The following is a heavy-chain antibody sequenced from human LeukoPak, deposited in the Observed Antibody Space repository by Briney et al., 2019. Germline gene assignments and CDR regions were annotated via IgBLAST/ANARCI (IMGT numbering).Heavy chain of an antibody. CDR3: ARPGSSGYYPYYFDY. CDR2: IRSKTNNYAT. D-gene: IGHD3-22*01. J-gene: IGHJ4*02. Sequence: PGGSLRLSCAASGFSFSGPAIHWVRQASGKGLEWLGRIRSKTNNYATAYGASVNDRFTISRDDSKNTAYLQMNSLKTEDTAVYYCARPGSSGYYPYYFDYWGQGTLVTVSS. V-gene: IGHV3-73*01. CDR1: GFSFSGPA.